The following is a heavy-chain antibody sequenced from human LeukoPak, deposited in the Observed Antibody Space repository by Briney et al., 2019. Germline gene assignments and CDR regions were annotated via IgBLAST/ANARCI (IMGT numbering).Heavy chain of an antibody. CDR1: GFTFSGSA. V-gene: IGHV3-73*01. D-gene: IGHD3-10*01. CDR2: IRSKANRYAT. Sequence: PGGSLRLSCAASGFTFSGSAMHWVRQASGKGLEWVGRIRSKANRYATAYAASGKGRFTISRDDSKNTAYLQMNSLKTEDTAVYYCTRNIWFGAPFDYWGQGTLVTVSS. CDR3: TRNIWFGAPFDY. J-gene: IGHJ4*02.